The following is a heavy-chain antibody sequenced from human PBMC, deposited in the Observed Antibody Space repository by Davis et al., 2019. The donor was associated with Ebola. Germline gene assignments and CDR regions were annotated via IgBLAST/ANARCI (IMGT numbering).Heavy chain of an antibody. J-gene: IGHJ4*02. CDR3: ARDLIQQWLIRGYFDY. CDR1: GFTLSSHT. V-gene: IGHV3-21*01. CDR2: ISSDSSYK. D-gene: IGHD6-19*01. Sequence: PGGSLRLSCSASGFTLSSHTMMWVRQAPGKGLEWVSSISSDSSYKYYPDSVKGRFTISRDNAKNSLYLQMNSLRAEDTAVYYCARDLIQQWLIRGYFDYWGQGTLVTVSS.